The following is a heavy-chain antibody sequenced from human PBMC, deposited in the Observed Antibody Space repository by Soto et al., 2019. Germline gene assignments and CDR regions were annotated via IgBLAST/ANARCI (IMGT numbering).Heavy chain of an antibody. V-gene: IGHV3-7*03. CDR3: ARDWGGLGY. CDR2: IIKDGSER. Sequence: GSLRLSCAGSGFTFSSYWMTWVRQAPGKGLEWVANIIKDGSERSYVDSVKGRFIISRDNAKNSLYLEMNSLRVEDTAVYYCARDWGGLGYWGQGTLVTVSS. D-gene: IGHD3-10*01. CDR1: GFTFSSYW. J-gene: IGHJ4*02.